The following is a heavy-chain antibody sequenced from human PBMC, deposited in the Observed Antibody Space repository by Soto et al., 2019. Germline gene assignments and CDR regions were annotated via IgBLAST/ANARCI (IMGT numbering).Heavy chain of an antibody. CDR2: INTDGSGT. CDR3: ALARWELFSYFDY. J-gene: IGHJ4*02. D-gene: IGHD1-26*01. Sequence: GGSLRLSCAASGFTFSSDWMHWVRQAPGKGLVWVSRINTDGSGTTYADSVKGRFTISRDNAKNMVYLQMNSLRAEDTAVYYCALARWELFSYFDYWGQGTLVTVSS. V-gene: IGHV3-74*01. CDR1: GFTFSSDW.